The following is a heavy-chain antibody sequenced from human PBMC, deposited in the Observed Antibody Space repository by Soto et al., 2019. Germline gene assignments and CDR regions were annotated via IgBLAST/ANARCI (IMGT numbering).Heavy chain of an antibody. CDR1: GGSIGTYY. CDR2: IYYRGNT. V-gene: IGHV4-59*08. CDR3: ARHPGYYDILTGYTAYYFDY. Sequence: QVQLQESGPGLVKPSETLSLTCTVSGGSIGTYYWSWIRQPPGKGLEWIGYIYYRGNTDYNPSLRSRVTISLDPPKNQFSLKLSSVTAADTAVYYCARHPGYYDILTGYTAYYFDYWGQGILVTVFS. D-gene: IGHD3-9*01. J-gene: IGHJ4*02.